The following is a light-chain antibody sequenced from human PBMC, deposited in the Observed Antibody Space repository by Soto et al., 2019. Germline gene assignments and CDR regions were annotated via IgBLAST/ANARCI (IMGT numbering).Light chain of an antibody. CDR1: QGISSL. CDR3: QQANSFPLT. CDR2: AAS. V-gene: IGKV1D-12*01. Sequence: DIQMTHSPSSVAAAVGARVTSTCRASQGISSLLAWYQQKPGKAPKLLIYAASSLQSGVPSRFSGSGSGTDFTLTISSLKPEDFSTYYCQQANSFPLTFGGGTKVEIK. J-gene: IGKJ4*01.